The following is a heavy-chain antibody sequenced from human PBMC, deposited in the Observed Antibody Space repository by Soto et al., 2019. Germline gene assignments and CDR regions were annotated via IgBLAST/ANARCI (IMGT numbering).Heavy chain of an antibody. CDR2: ISYDGSNK. D-gene: IGHD3-22*01. CDR1: GFTFSSYG. CDR3: AKPRGYYDSSGYGYFDY. J-gene: IGHJ4*02. V-gene: IGHV3-30*18. Sequence: QVQLVESGGGVVQPGRSLRLSCAASGFTFSSYGMHWVRQAPGKGLEWVAVISYDGSNKYYADSVKGRFPISRDNSTNTLYLQMNSMRAEDTAVYYCAKPRGYYDSSGYGYFDYWGQGTLVTVSS.